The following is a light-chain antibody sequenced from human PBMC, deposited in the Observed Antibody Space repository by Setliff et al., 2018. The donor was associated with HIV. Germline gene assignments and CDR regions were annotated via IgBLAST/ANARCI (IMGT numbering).Light chain of an antibody. CDR1: SSDVGGYNY. J-gene: IGLJ1*01. CDR2: DVS. V-gene: IGLV2-14*03. Sequence: ALPQPASVSGSPGQSITISCTGTSSDVGGYNYVSWYQQHPGKAPKLMIYDVSNRPSGVSNRFSGSKSGNTASLTISGLQAEDEADYYCSSYTSSSSYVFGTGTKVTV. CDR3: SSYTSSSSYV.